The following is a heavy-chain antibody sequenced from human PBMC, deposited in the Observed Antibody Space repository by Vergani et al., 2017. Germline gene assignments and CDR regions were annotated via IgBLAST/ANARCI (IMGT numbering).Heavy chain of an antibody. V-gene: IGHV3-15*01. J-gene: IGHJ4*02. CDR3: TRPMATITMGYFDY. Sequence: EVQLVESGGGLVKPGGSLRLSCAASGFSFSKAWMSWVRQAPGRGLEWVGRIKSQTDGGTTDFAAPVKGRFSISRDDSKNTLYVQMNSLKTEDTAVYYCTRPMATITMGYFDYWGQGTLVTVSS. CDR1: GFSFSKAW. D-gene: IGHD5-24*01. CDR2: IKSQTDGGTT.